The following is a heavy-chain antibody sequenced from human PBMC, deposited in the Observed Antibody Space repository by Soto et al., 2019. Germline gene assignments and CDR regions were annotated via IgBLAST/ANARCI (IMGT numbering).Heavy chain of an antibody. CDR1: GGSISSSSYY. V-gene: IGHV4-39*01. CDR3: ARHVGVRITGHWFDP. CDR2: IYYSGST. D-gene: IGHD3-10*01. J-gene: IGHJ5*02. Sequence: SETLSLTCTVSGGSISSSSYYWGWIRQPPGKGLEWIGSIYYSGSTYYNPSLKSRVTISVDTSKNQFSLKLSSVTAADTAVYYCARHVGVRITGHWFDPWGQGTLVTVSS.